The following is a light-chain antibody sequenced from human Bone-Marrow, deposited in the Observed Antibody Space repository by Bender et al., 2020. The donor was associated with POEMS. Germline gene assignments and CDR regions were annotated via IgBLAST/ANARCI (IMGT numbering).Light chain of an antibody. Sequence: QSVLTQPASVSGSPGQSITISCTGSSRDIGGYNYVSWYQQHPGKAPKLMIYDVSNRPSGVSNGFSGSKSGNTASLTISGLQAEDEADYYCSSYTSSSTLVFGGGTKLTVL. CDR3: SSYTSSSTLV. CDR2: DVS. V-gene: IGLV2-14*03. CDR1: SRDIGGYNY. J-gene: IGLJ2*01.